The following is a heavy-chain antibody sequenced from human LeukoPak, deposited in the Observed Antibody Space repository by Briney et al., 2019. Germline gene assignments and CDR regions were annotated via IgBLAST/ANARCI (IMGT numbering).Heavy chain of an antibody. Sequence: KPSETRSLTCTVSGDSVSGISIYWSWIRQPPGKGLQYIVYIQYSGSTNYNPSLKSRVTISVDTSKNQFSLKLSSVTAADTAVYYCASYYDSSGYWSTPHFDYWGQGTLVTVSS. D-gene: IGHD3-22*01. J-gene: IGHJ4*02. CDR1: GDSVSGISIY. V-gene: IGHV4-61*01. CDR3: ASYYDSSGYWSTPHFDY. CDR2: IQYSGST.